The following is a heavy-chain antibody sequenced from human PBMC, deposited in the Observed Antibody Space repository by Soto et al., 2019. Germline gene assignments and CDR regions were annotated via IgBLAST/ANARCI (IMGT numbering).Heavy chain of an antibody. V-gene: IGHV1-46*01. Sequence: ASVKVSCKTSGYSFTSYFIHWVRQAPGQGLEWMGIINPSGGSTNYAQKLQGRVSMTRDRSTGTVHMELSSLRSDDTAMYYCAREYGNYDSSGYYAYWGQGTLVTVSS. CDR2: INPSGGST. J-gene: IGHJ4*02. D-gene: IGHD3-22*01. CDR3: AREYGNYDSSGYYAY. CDR1: GYSFTSYF.